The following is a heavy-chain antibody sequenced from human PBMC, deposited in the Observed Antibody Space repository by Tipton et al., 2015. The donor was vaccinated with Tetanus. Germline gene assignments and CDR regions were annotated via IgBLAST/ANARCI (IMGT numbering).Heavy chain of an antibody. CDR3: ARNGYNYGYFSDH. CDR1: GGSISNGDYY. V-gene: IGHV4-30-4*08. D-gene: IGHD5-18*01. CDR2: ISYSGRT. Sequence: TLSLTCAVSGGSISNGDYYWAWIRQPPGKGLEWIGYISYSGRTHYNPSLKSRISISRDTSKNQFSLKLSSVTAADTAVYYCARNGYNYGYFSDHWGQGTLVTVSS. J-gene: IGHJ5*02.